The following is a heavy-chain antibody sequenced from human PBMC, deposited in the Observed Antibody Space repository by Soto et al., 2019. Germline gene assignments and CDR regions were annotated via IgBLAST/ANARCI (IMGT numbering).Heavy chain of an antibody. CDR3: AREGPRPYYYYGMDV. V-gene: IGHV1-18*01. CDR1: GYTFSMSG. Sequence: QVQLVQSGAEVKKPGASVKVSCKSSGYTFSMSGISWVRQAPGQGLEWMGWISGYNGKTNYEQKFQDRVTMTTDPSPNMTYMELRSLRSDDTAVYYCAREGPRPYYYYGMDVWGQGTTVTVSS. J-gene: IGHJ6*02. CDR2: ISGYNGKT.